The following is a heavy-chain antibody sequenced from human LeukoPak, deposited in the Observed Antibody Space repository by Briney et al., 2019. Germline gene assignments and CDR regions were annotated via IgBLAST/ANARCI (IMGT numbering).Heavy chain of an antibody. CDR3: ARDPVCGGDCFVDY. CDR1: GFTFSSYS. CDR2: ISTSGTHI. J-gene: IGHJ4*02. Sequence: GGSLRLSCTASGFTFSSYSMNWVRQAPGKGLEWVSSISTSGTHIYYADSVKGRFTISRDNDKNSLYLQMHRLRAEDTALYYCARDPVCGGDCFVDYWGQGTLVTVSS. V-gene: IGHV3-21*01. D-gene: IGHD2-21*02.